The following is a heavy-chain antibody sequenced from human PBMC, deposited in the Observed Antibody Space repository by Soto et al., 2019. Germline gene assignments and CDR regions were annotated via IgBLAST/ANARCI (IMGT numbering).Heavy chain of an antibody. J-gene: IGHJ4*02. D-gene: IGHD2-2*01. CDR1: GYTFTSYG. V-gene: IGHV1-18*04. CDR3: ARVGYCSSTSCYSRKWDDY. Sequence: ASVKVSCKASGYTFTSYGISWVRQAPGQGLEWMGWISAYNGNTNYAQKLQGRVTMTTDTSTSTAYMELRSLRSDDTAVYYCARVGYCSSTSCYSRKWDDYWGQGTLVTAPQ. CDR2: ISAYNGNT.